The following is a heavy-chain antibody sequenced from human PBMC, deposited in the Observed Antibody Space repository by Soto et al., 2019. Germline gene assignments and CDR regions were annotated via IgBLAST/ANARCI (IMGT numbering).Heavy chain of an antibody. V-gene: IGHV3-48*01. J-gene: IGHJ4*02. Sequence: EVQLVESGGGLVQPGGSLRLSCAASGFTFSSYSMNWVRQAPGKGLEWVSYISSSSSTIYYADSVKGRFTISRDNAKNTLYLQMNSLRAEDTAVYYCASPSSEWLLFASWGQGTLVTVSS. CDR3: ASPSSEWLLFAS. D-gene: IGHD5-12*01. CDR1: GFTFSSYS. CDR2: ISSSSSTI.